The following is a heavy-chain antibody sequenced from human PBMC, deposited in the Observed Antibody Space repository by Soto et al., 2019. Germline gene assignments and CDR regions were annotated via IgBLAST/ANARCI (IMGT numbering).Heavy chain of an antibody. V-gene: IGHV4-39*01. J-gene: IGHJ6*02. Sequence: SEPLSLPGTVSGGSISSSSYYRGWIRQPPGKGLEWIGSIYYSGSTYYNPSLKSRVTISVDTSKNQFSLKLSSVTAADTAVYYCASLLYPAAGFYYYYGMDVWGQGTTVTVTS. CDR2: IYYSGST. CDR3: ASLLYPAAGFYYYYGMDV. D-gene: IGHD6-13*01. CDR1: GGSISSSSYY.